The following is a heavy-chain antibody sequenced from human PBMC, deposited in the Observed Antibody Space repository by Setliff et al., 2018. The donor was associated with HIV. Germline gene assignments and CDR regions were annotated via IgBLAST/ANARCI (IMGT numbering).Heavy chain of an antibody. CDR3: ARIVRWELVATSTFFYYY. CDR2: IYYTGST. J-gene: IGHJ6*01. V-gene: IGHV4-39*01. Sequence: SETLSLTCTVSGASISSSSHHWAWIRQPPGKGLEYIGNIYYTGSTHHNPSLESRVATSVDTSKNQFSLKLSSVTAADTAVYYCARIVRWELVATSTFFYYY. D-gene: IGHD1-26*01. CDR1: GASISSSSHH.